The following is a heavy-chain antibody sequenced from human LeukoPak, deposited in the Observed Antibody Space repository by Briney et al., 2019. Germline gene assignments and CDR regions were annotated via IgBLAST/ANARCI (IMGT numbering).Heavy chain of an antibody. V-gene: IGHV4-31*03. CDR1: GGSISRSSYY. J-gene: IGHJ4*02. CDR3: AREGDGYNYVDY. Sequence: PSETLSLTCTVSGGSISRSSYYWGWIRQHPGKGLEWIGYIYYSGSTYYNPSLKSRVTISVDTSKNQFSLKLSSVTAADTAVYYCAREGDGYNYVDYWGQGTLVTVSS. D-gene: IGHD5-24*01. CDR2: IYYSGST.